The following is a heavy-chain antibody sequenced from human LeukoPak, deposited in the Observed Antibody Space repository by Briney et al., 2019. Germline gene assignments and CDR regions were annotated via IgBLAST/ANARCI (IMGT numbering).Heavy chain of an antibody. CDR3: ARVVGYYYYFDY. J-gene: IGHJ4*02. V-gene: IGHV4-59*01. CDR1: GDSISSYY. Sequence: SETLSLTCTVSGDSISSYYWSWIRQPPGKGLEWIGYIYYSGSTNYYSGSTNYNPSLKSRVTISVDTSKNQFSLKLSSVTAADTAVYYCARVVGYYYYFDYWGQGTLVTVSS. CDR2: IYYSGSTNYYSGST. D-gene: IGHD3-22*01.